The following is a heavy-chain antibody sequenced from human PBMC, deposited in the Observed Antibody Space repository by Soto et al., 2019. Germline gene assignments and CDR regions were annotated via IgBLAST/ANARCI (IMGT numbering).Heavy chain of an antibody. Sequence: ASVKVSCKASGYSFANYVMYWVRQAPGQRLEWMGWINAGNGNTKYSQKFQGRVTITRDTSASTAYVELSSLRSEDTAVYYCARESSGYYDRYFDYWGQGTLVTVSS. D-gene: IGHD3-22*01. J-gene: IGHJ4*02. V-gene: IGHV1-3*01. CDR2: INAGNGNT. CDR1: GYSFANYV. CDR3: ARESSGYYDRYFDY.